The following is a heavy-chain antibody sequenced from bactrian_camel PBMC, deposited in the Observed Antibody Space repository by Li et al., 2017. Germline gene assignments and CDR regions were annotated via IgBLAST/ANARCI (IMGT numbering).Heavy chain of an antibody. CDR2: FAADGRT. J-gene: IGHJ4*01. CDR1: SFVYSWHC. V-gene: IGHV3S53*01. Sequence: HVQLVESGGGSVQAGGSLRLSCAFPSFVYSWHCMAWFCQVPGKEREGVALFAADGRTTYANSVQGRFTITQDNGKNTVYLQMNNLKPEDTAMYHCAADHNRGCMGWPTVEYDITGQGTQVTVS. CDR3: AADHNRGCMGWPTVEYDI. D-gene: IGHD3*01.